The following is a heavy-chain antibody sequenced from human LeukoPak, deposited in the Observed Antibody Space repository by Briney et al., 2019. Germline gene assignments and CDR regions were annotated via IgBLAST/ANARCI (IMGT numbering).Heavy chain of an antibody. Sequence: GGSLRLSCAASGFTFSNYAMHWVRQAPGKGLEWVAVISYDGSNKYYADSVKGRFTISRDNSKNTLYLQMNSLRAEDTAVYFCAGGNSDFDYWGQGTLVTVSS. CDR1: GFTFSNYA. J-gene: IGHJ4*02. D-gene: IGHD4-23*01. V-gene: IGHV3-30-3*01. CDR3: AGGNSDFDY. CDR2: ISYDGSNK.